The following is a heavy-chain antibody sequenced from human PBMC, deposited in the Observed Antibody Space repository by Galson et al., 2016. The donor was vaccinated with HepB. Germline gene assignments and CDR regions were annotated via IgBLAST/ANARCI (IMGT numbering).Heavy chain of an antibody. Sequence: QYGAAVKKPGESLKISCKGSGYSFTSYWISWVRQMPGKGLEWMGRIDPSESDTKYSPSFQGHVTISTDKTINTAYLQWSSLKASDTAMYYRARHEETYTYFDYWGQGALVTVSS. CDR1: GYSFTSYW. J-gene: IGHJ4*02. V-gene: IGHV5-10-1*01. D-gene: IGHD4-11*01. CDR2: IDPSESDT. CDR3: ARHEETYTYFDY.